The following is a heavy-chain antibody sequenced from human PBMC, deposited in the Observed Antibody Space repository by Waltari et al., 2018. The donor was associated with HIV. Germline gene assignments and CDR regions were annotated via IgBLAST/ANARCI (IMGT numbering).Heavy chain of an antibody. J-gene: IGHJ6*02. CDR3: ARDQTGTTYGYYYYGMDV. Sequence: QVQLVESGGGVVQPGRSLRLSCSASGFTFSSYGMHWVRQAPGKGRGWVAVIWYDGSNKYYADSVKGRFTISRDNSKNTLYLQMNSLRAEDTAVYYCARDQTGTTYGYYYYGMDVWGQGTTVTVSS. D-gene: IGHD1-7*01. CDR2: IWYDGSNK. V-gene: IGHV3-33*01. CDR1: GFTFSSYG.